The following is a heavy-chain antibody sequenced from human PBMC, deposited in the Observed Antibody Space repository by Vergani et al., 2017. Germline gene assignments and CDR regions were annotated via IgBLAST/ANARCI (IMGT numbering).Heavy chain of an antibody. Sequence: QVQLQESGPGLVKPPGTLSLTCAVSGDSISSNNCWTWVRQPPGKGLEWIGEICHTEDTKYSPSLKSRVTVSVDTSKNQFSLKLSSVTAADTAVYYCARAGTGGDFDDAFDIWGQGTMVTVSS. CDR1: GDSISSNNC. CDR3: ARAGTGGDFDDAFDI. CDR2: ICHTEDT. J-gene: IGHJ3*02. V-gene: IGHV4-4*03. D-gene: IGHD7-27*01.